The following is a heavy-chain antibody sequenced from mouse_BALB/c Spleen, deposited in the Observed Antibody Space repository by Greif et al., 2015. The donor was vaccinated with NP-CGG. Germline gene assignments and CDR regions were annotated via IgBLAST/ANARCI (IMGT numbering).Heavy chain of an antibody. CDR2: ISDGGSHT. CDR3: ARDGSATWFAY. Sequence: EVKLMESGGGLVKPGGSLKLSCAASGFTFSNYYMYWVRQTPEKRLEWVATISDGGSHTYYPDSVKGRFTISRDNAKNNLYLQMSSLKSEDTAMYYCARDGSATWFAYWGQGTLVTVSA. J-gene: IGHJ3*01. V-gene: IGHV5-4*02. CDR1: GFTFSNYY.